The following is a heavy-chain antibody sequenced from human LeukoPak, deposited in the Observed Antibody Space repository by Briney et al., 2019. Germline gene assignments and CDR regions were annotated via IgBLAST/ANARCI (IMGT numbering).Heavy chain of an antibody. Sequence: GASVKVSCKASGYTFTGYYIHWVRQAPGQGLEWMGWINPDIGGTNYAQRFQGGVTMTRDTYISTAYMELRRLRSDAAAVYYCARERGAPPPYCGGDCYPYFDYWGQGSLVTVSS. J-gene: IGHJ4*02. CDR1: GYTFTGYY. CDR2: INPDIGGT. V-gene: IGHV1-2*02. CDR3: ARERGAPPPYCGGDCYPYFDY. D-gene: IGHD2-21*02.